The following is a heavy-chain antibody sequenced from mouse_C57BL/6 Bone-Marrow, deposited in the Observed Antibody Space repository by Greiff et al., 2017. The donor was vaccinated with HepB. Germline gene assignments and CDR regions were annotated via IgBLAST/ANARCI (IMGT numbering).Heavy chain of an antibody. D-gene: IGHD2-2*01. CDR1: GYTFTSYW. CDR3: ARGYEPAWFAY. J-gene: IGHJ3*01. CDR2: IDPSDSET. V-gene: IGHV1-52*01. Sequence: QVQLQQPGAELVRPGSSVKLSCKASGYTFTSYWMHWVKQRPIQGLEWIGNIDPSDSETHYNQKFKDKATLTVDKSSSTAYMQLSSLTSEDSAVYYCARGYEPAWFAYWGQGTLVTVSA.